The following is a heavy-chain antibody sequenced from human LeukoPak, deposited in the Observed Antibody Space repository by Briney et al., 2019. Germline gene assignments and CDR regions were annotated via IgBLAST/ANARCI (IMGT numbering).Heavy chain of an antibody. CDR2: MNPDSGNT. CDR1: GYTFTSYD. CDR3: ARAYSSGSHTFFDL. D-gene: IGHD6-19*01. Sequence: ASVKVSCKASGYTFTSYDINWVRQATGQGLEWMGWMNPDSGNTGYAQKFQGRVTMTRNTSISTAYMELSSLRSEDTAVYYCARAYSSGSHTFFDLWGRGTLVTVSS. V-gene: IGHV1-8*01. J-gene: IGHJ2*01.